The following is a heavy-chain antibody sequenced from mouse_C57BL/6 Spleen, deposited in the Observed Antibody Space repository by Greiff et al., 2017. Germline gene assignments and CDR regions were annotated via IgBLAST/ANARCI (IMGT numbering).Heavy chain of an antibody. CDR1: GYTFTSYW. V-gene: IGHV1-69*01. Sequence: QVQLQQPGAELVMPGASVKLSCKASGYTFTSYWMHWVKQRPGQGLEWIGEIDPSDSYTNYNQKFKGTSTLTVAKSSSTAYMQLSSLTSEDSAVYYCARNDYGYYFDYWGQGTTLTVSS. D-gene: IGHD2-4*01. CDR2: IDPSDSYT. J-gene: IGHJ2*01. CDR3: ARNDYGYYFDY.